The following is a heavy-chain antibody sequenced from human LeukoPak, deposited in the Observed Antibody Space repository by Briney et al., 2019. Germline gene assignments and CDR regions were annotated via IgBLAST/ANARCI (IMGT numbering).Heavy chain of an antibody. D-gene: IGHD4-23*01. Sequence: GGSLRLSCAASGFTFSSYEMNWVRQAPGKGLEWVSYISSSGSTIYYADSVKGRFTISRDNAKNSLYLQMNSLRAEDTAVYYCARGAQPGGNYFDYWGQGTLVTVSS. CDR3: ARGAQPGGNYFDY. V-gene: IGHV3-48*03. J-gene: IGHJ4*02. CDR1: GFTFSSYE. CDR2: ISSSGSTI.